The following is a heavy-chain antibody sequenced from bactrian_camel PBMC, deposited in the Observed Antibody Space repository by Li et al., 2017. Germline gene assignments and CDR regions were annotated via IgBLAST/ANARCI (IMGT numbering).Heavy chain of an antibody. Sequence: VQLVESGGGLVQPGESLRLSCVASGITFSRHDMSWVRQAPGKEREGVAAIYTGGDYTYYADSVEGRFTISKDNAKNTLYLQMNSLKPEDTAMYYCAAVLGPYVGRGDCRRFSGYNYWGQGTQVTVS. CDR3: AAVLGPYVGRGDCRRFSGYNY. V-gene: IGHV3S40*01. CDR2: IYTGGDYT. CDR1: GITFSRHD. D-gene: IGHD1*01. J-gene: IGHJ4*01.